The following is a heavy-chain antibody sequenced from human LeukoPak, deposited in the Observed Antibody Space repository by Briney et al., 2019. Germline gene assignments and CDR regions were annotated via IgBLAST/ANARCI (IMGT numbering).Heavy chain of an antibody. Sequence: GGSLRLSCAASGLTFSNYAMTWVRQAPGKGLEWVSAISTNGDRTYYADSVKGRFTVSRDNFKNTLYLQMDSLRAEDTALYYCARAWIELWSHDYWGQGTLVTVSS. D-gene: IGHD5-18*01. CDR3: ARAWIELWSHDY. CDR2: ISTNGDRT. CDR1: GLTFSNYA. J-gene: IGHJ4*02. V-gene: IGHV3-23*01.